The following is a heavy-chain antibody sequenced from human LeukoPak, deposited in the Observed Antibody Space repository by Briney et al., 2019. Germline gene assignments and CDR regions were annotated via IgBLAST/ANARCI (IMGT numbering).Heavy chain of an antibody. J-gene: IGHJ4*02. CDR2: ISHSGATK. D-gene: IGHD3-22*01. Sequence: GRSLRLSCAASVFTFSDHYMSCMRQAPGKGREGISNISHSGATKYYADLVKGRFTISRDNAKNSLYLQMDSLRAEDTAVYYCARASLYYYDSSGRWYFGYWGQGTLVTVSS. CDR1: VFTFSDHY. CDR3: ARASLYYYDSSGRWYFGY. V-gene: IGHV3-11*04.